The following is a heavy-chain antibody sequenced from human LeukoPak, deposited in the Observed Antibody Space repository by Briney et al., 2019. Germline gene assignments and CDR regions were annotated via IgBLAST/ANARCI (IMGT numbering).Heavy chain of an antibody. D-gene: IGHD3-10*01. CDR3: ARRLYGSGSYN. CDR2: IFHSGKT. J-gene: IGHJ4*02. CDR1: GYSISSGYY. V-gene: IGHV4-38-2*02. Sequence: SETLSLTCSVSGYSISSGYYWGWIRQPPGKGLEWIGTIFHSGKTYYNPSLKSRLTLSVDTSKNQFSLELTSVTAADTAVYYCARRLYGSGSYNWGQGTLVTVSS.